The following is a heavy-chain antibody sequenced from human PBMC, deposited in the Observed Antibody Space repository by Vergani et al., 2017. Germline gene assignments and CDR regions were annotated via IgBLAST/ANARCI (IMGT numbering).Heavy chain of an antibody. CDR3: ARDYVVVKAGLDY. Sequence: QVQLQQWGAGLLKPSETLSLTCAVYGGSFSGYYWSWTRQPPGKGLEWIGEINHSGSTNYNPSLKSRVTISVDTSKNQFSLKLSSVTAADTAVYYCARDYVVVKAGLDYWGQGTLVTVSS. CDR2: INHSGST. D-gene: IGHD2-15*01. CDR1: GGSFSGYY. J-gene: IGHJ4*02. V-gene: IGHV4-34*01.